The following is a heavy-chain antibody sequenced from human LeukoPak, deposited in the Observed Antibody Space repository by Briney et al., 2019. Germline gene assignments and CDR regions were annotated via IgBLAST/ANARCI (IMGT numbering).Heavy chain of an antibody. J-gene: IGHJ4*02. V-gene: IGHV4-4*02. CDR2: IHHSGST. Sequence: PSETLSLTCAVSGGSISSGNWWSWVRQPPGKGLEWIGEIHHSGSTNYNPSLKSRLTISIDKSKNQFFVKLSSVTAADTAVYYCARAGGCSSSSCDLDYWGQGALVAVPS. D-gene: IGHD2-2*01. CDR1: GGSISSGNW. CDR3: ARAGGCSSSSCDLDY.